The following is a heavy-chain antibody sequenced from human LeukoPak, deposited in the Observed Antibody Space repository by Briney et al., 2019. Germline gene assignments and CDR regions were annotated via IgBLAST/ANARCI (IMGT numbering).Heavy chain of an antibody. CDR3: ARDRDIAVAGNFDY. D-gene: IGHD6-19*01. CDR1: GFIFKTYT. V-gene: IGHV3-21*01. CDR2: ITGDCKYI. J-gene: IGHJ4*02. Sequence: PGGSLRLSCAASGFIFKTYTMTWVRQAPGNGLEWVSSITGDCKYITYADSVKGRFTISRDNAKNALYMQMNSLRAEDTAVYYCARDRDIAVAGNFDYWGQGTLVTVSS.